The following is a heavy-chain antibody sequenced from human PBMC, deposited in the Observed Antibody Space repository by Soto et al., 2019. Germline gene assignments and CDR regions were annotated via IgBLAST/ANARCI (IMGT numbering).Heavy chain of an antibody. Sequence: ASVKVSCKASGYTFTGYYMHWVRQAPGQGLEWTGIINPSGGSTSYAQKFQGRVTMTSDTSTSTVYMELNSLKSEDTAVYYCAKSSTTLTGYYYYMDVWGKGTTVT. V-gene: IGHV1-46*03. CDR3: AKSSTTLTGYYYYMDV. CDR1: GYTFTGYY. J-gene: IGHJ6*03. D-gene: IGHD4-4*01. CDR2: INPSGGST.